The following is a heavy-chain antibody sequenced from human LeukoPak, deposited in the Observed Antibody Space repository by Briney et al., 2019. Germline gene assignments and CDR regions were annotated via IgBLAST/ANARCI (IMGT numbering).Heavy chain of an antibody. CDR2: IRSSDNYI. V-gene: IGHV3-21*06. CDR3: ARDAAIVVDLWNAFDI. Sequence: GGSLRLSCAASGFTFSSYAMHWVRQAPGKGLEWVSSIRSSDNYIHYADAVKGRFTLSRDNAKSSLFLQMNSLRVEDTAVYYCARDAAIVVDLWNAFDIWGQGTMVIVSS. CDR1: GFTFSSYA. D-gene: IGHD3-22*01. J-gene: IGHJ3*02.